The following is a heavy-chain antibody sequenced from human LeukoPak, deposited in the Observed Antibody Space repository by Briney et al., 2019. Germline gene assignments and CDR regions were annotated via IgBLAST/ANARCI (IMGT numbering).Heavy chain of an antibody. D-gene: IGHD4-11*01. J-gene: IGHJ4*02. V-gene: IGHV4-4*07. Sequence: SETLSLTCNVSGGSISSYYWSWIRQPAGKGLEWVGRIYTSGDTNYNPSLKHRVTMSIHTSKNQFSLKVYSVTAADTAVYYCARHTYRNYFDFWGQGALVTVSS. CDR1: GGSISSYY. CDR3: ARHTYRNYFDF. CDR2: IYTSGDT.